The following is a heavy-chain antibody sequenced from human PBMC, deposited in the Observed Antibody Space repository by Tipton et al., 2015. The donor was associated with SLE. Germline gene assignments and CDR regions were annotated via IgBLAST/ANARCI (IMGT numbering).Heavy chain of an antibody. D-gene: IGHD3-10*01. CDR3: ARHNRFPYGRLDP. J-gene: IGHJ5*02. CDR1: GGSISSYY. Sequence: TLSLTCTVSGGSISSYYWSWIRQPPGKRLEWIGYIYYSGSTYYNPSLKSRVTISVDTSKNQFSLKLSSVTAADTAVYFCARHNRFPYGRLDPWGQGTQVTVSS. CDR2: IYYSGST. V-gene: IGHV4-59*08.